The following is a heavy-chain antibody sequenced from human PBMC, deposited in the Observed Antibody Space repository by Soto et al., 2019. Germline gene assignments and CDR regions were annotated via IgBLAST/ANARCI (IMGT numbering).Heavy chain of an antibody. CDR1: GFTFSNAW. D-gene: IGHD2-2*01. CDR3: TTDIPAASYYYYGMDV. CDR2: IKSKTDGGTT. V-gene: IGHV3-15*01. J-gene: IGHJ6*02. Sequence: GGSLRLSCAASGFTFSNAWMSWVRQAPGKGLEWVGRIKSKTDGGTTDYAAPVKGRFTISRDDSKNTLYLQMNSLKTEDTAVYYCTTDIPAASYYYYGMDVWGQGTTVTVSS.